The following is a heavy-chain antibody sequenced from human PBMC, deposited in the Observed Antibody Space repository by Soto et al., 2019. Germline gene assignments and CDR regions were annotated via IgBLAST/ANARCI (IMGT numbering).Heavy chain of an antibody. J-gene: IGHJ4*02. Sequence: QVQLVQSGAEVKRPGSSVKVSCKASGDTFSFYSINWVRQAPGLGLEWMGRVNPILSMSNYAQRFQGRVTMTADKSTSRAYMELSGLRSEDTAMYYCATSYGSGYRAFDYWGQGALVTVSS. CDR3: ATSYGSGYRAFDY. D-gene: IGHD3-10*01. CDR2: VNPILSMS. CDR1: GDTFSFYS. V-gene: IGHV1-69*04.